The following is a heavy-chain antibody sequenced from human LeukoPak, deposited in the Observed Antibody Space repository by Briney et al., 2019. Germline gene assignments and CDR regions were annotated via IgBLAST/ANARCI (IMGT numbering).Heavy chain of an antibody. D-gene: IGHD3-22*01. CDR2: INAGNGDT. CDR3: ARDLRNYDSSGEFDP. J-gene: IGHJ5*02. V-gene: IGHV1-3*01. Sequence: ASVKVSCKASGYTFANYALHWVRQAPGQRLEWMGWINAGNGDTKYSQRFQGRVTITRDTSASTAYMELSSLRSEDTAVYYCARDLRNYDSSGEFDPWGQGTLVTVSS. CDR1: GYTFANYA.